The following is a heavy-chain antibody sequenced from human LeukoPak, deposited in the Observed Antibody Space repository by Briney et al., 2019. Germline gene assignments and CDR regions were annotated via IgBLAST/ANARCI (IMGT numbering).Heavy chain of an antibody. V-gene: IGHV4-34*01. CDR2: INHSGST. D-gene: IGHD3-10*01. J-gene: IGHJ4*02. Sequence: SETLSLTCAVYGGSFSGYYWSWIRQPPGKGLEWIGEINHSGSTNYNPSLKSRVTISVDTSKNQSSLKLSSVTAADTAIYYCAKHYMGSSYNRGLDYWGQGTLVTVSS. CDR1: GGSFSGYY. CDR3: AKHYMGSSYNRGLDY.